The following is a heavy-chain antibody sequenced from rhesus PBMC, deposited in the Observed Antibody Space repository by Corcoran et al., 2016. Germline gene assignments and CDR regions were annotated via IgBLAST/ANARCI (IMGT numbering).Heavy chain of an antibody. CDR3: ASGSYPYYCDY. D-gene: IGHD1-44*02. V-gene: IGHV4-169*01. J-gene: IGHJ4*01. Sequence: QLQLQESGPGLVKPSETVSVTCAVSGGSISSSSWSWIRQAPGKGLEWIGYIYGSGSSTNYNPSLKSRVTLSVDTSKNQFSLKLSSVTAADTAVYYCASGSYPYYCDYWGQGVLVTVSS. CDR2: IYGSGSST. CDR1: GGSISSSS.